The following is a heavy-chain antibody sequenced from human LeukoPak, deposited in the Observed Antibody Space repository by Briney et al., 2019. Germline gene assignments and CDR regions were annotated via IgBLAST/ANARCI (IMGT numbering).Heavy chain of an antibody. CDR1: GVSISSYY. J-gene: IGHJ4*02. CDR2: IYYSGST. D-gene: IGHD3-22*01. V-gene: IGHV4-59*12. Sequence: SETLSLTCTVSGVSISSYYWSWIRQPPGKGLEWIGYIYYSGSTNYNPSLKSRVTISVDTSKNQFSLKLSSVTAADTAVYYCARVPYYDSSGYYPEFDYWGQGTLVTVSS. CDR3: ARVPYYDSSGYYPEFDY.